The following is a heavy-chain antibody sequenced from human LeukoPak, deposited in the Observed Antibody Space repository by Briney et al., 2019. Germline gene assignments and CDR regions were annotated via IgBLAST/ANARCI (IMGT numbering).Heavy chain of an antibody. V-gene: IGHV1-69*05. CDR2: IIPIFGTA. CDR1: GGTFSSYA. J-gene: IGHJ3*02. D-gene: IGHD2-2*01. Sequence: ASVKVSCKASGGTFSSYAISWVRQAPGQGLEWMGGIIPIFGTANYAQKFQGRVTITTDESTSTAYMELSSLRSEDTAVYYCARDWDCSSTSCYAFDIWGQGTMVTVSS. CDR3: ARDWDCSSTSCYAFDI.